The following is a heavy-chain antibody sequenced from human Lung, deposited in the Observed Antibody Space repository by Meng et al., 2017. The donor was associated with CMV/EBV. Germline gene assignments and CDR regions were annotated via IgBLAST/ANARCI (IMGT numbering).Heavy chain of an antibody. D-gene: IGHD5/OR15-5a*01. Sequence: RLSCAGSGFPFSSHAMSWVRQAPGKGLEWVSAITDVGGGTYYADSVKDRFTISKDDSENTLYLHLSSLRAEDTAVYYCARDSPVLSYWGQGTLVTVSS. J-gene: IGHJ4*02. CDR3: ARDSPVLSY. CDR2: ITDVGGGT. V-gene: IGHV3-23*01. CDR1: GFPFSSHA.